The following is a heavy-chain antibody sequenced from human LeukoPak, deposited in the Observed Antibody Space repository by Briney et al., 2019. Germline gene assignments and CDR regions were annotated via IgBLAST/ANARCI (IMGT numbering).Heavy chain of an antibody. CDR1: GYTFTGYY. J-gene: IGHJ6*03. CDR3: ARANDILTGGMDV. V-gene: IGHV1-2*02. D-gene: IGHD3-9*01. Sequence: ASVKVSCKASGYTFTGYYRHWVRQAPGQGLEWMGWINPNSGGTNYAQKFQGRVTMTRDTSISTAYMELSRLRSEDTAVYYCARANDILTGGMDVWGKGTTVTVSS. CDR2: INPNSGGT.